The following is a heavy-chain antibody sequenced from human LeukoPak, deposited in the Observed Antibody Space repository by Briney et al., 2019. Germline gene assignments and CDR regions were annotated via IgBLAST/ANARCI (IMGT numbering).Heavy chain of an antibody. Sequence: GGSLRLPCAASGFPFSGYWMTWVRQAPGRGLEWVATIKQDGSEAYFGDSVKGRFAISRDNAKNSLYLQMNSLRGEDTAVYCCGRGGANRFDYWGQGTLVTVSS. D-gene: IGHD3-16*01. CDR3: GRGGANRFDY. V-gene: IGHV3-7*04. CDR1: GFPFSGYW. J-gene: IGHJ4*02. CDR2: IKQDGSEA.